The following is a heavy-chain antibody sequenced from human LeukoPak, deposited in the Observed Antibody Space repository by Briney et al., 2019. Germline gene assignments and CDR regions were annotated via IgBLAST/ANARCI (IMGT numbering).Heavy chain of an antibody. CDR3: ARDSSSWWYYFDY. Sequence: GGSLRLSCAASGFTFSSYGMHWVRQAPGKGLEWVSYISSSSSTIYYADSVKGRFTISRDNAKNSLYLQMNSLRAEDTAVYYCARDSSSWWYYFDYWGQGTLVTVSS. J-gene: IGHJ4*02. CDR2: ISSSSSTI. V-gene: IGHV3-48*01. D-gene: IGHD6-13*01. CDR1: GFTFSSYG.